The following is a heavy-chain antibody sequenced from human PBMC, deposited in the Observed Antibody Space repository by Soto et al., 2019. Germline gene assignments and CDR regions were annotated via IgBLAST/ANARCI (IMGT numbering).Heavy chain of an antibody. V-gene: IGHV4-4*07. D-gene: IGHD1-1*01. CDR1: GGRRIGFN. J-gene: IGHJ5*02. Sequence: SGTLSLACTDSGGRRIGFNKILIRKSPGKGLEWIARIYATGTTDYNPSLKSRVMMSVDTSKKQFSLKLRYVTAADTAVYYCVRDGTKNLRDWFPASGQ. CDR2: IYATGTT. CDR3: VRDGTKNLRDWFPA.